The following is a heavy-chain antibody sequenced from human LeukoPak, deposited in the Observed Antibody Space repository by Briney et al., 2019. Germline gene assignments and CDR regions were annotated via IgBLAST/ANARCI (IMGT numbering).Heavy chain of an antibody. CDR1: VYSFSTYW. CDR2: VYPYDSDT. Sequence: TGESLRISCTGSVYSFSTYWIGWVRQMPGKGLEWKGIVYPYDSDTRYSPSFRGQVTISADKSISTAYLQWSSLKASDTAMYYCARGWRKAAAGTTGYWGQGNLVTVSS. CDR3: ARGWRKAAAGTTGY. D-gene: IGHD6-13*01. V-gene: IGHV5-51*01. J-gene: IGHJ4*02.